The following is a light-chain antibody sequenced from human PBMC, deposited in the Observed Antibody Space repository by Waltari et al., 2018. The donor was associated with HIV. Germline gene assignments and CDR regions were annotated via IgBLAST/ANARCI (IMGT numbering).Light chain of an antibody. Sequence: EIVLTQSPVTLSLSPGDRATLSCRASQSVIDYLAWYQQKTGQAPRLLIYDASHRATGIPARFSGGGSGTDFTLTISNVEPEDFAVYYCQQRGNWPPITFGQGTRLEIK. CDR3: QQRGNWPPIT. V-gene: IGKV3-11*01. CDR1: QSVIDY. J-gene: IGKJ5*01. CDR2: DAS.